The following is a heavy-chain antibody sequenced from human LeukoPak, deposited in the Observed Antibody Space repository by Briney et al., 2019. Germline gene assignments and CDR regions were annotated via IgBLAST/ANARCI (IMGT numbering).Heavy chain of an antibody. CDR2: IRGGGAP. Sequence: GGSLRLSCAASGFTFSSHTMNWVRQAPGKGLQWVSSIRGGGAPVYADSVKGRFTISRDDFKSTVFLQMDSLRPEDTAVYYCARCTIGDGSGWCSWFAPWGQGTLVTVSS. J-gene: IGHJ5*02. CDR1: GFTFSSHT. V-gene: IGHV3-23*01. CDR3: ARCTIGDGSGWCSWFAP. D-gene: IGHD6-19*01.